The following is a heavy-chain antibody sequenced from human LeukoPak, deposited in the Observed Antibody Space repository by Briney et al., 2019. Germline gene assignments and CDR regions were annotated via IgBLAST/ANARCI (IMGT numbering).Heavy chain of an antibody. D-gene: IGHD3-10*01. CDR2: ISWNSGSI. Sequence: GGSLRLSCAASGFTFDDYAMHWVRQAPGKGLEWVSGISWNSGSIGYADSVKGRFTISRDNAKNSLYLQMNSLRAEDTALYYCAEDITGSGSYYKTLFDYWGQGTLVTVSS. V-gene: IGHV3-9*01. CDR1: GFTFDDYA. J-gene: IGHJ4*02. CDR3: AEDITGSGSYYKTLFDY.